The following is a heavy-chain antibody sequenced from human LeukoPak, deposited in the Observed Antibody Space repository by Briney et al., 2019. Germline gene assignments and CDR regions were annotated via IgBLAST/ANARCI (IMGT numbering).Heavy chain of an antibody. Sequence: SETLSLTCTVSGGSISSYYWSWIRQPPGKGLEWIGYIYTSGSTNYNPSLKSRVTISVDTSKNQFSLKLSSVTAADTAVYYYAKQLAGDIRGSDSYYYYYMDVWGKGTTVTVSS. CDR1: GGSISSYY. J-gene: IGHJ6*03. V-gene: IGHV4-4*09. CDR2: IYTSGST. D-gene: IGHD1-26*01. CDR3: AKQLAGDIRGSDSYYYYYMDV.